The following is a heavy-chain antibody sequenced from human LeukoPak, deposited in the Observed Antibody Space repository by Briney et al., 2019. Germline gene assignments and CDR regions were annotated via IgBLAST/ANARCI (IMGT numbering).Heavy chain of an antibody. J-gene: IGHJ4*02. CDR3: AGETGSGTPRAFDS. CDR2: IYTSEST. Sequence: SETLSLTCNVSGGSTSSYYWSWIRQPAGKGLEWIGRIYTSESTNYNPSLKSRVTMSVDTSKNQFSLKLNSVTAADTAVYYCAGETGSGTPRAFDSWGQGTLVTVSS. V-gene: IGHV4-4*07. D-gene: IGHD3-10*01. CDR1: GGSTSSYY.